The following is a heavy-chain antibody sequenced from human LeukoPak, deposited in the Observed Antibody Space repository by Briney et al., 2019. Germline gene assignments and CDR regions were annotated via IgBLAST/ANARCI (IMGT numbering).Heavy chain of an antibody. Sequence: ASVKVSCKASGYTFTNYFVHWVRQAPGQGPEWMGWINPNNGGTKYVQKFQDRVIMTSDTSITTAHMELSRLTSDDTAVYYCARDGCSSTTCPPDYWGQGTLVTVSS. CDR2: INPNNGGT. CDR1: GYTFTNYF. J-gene: IGHJ4*02. CDR3: ARDGCSSTTCPPDY. D-gene: IGHD2-2*01. V-gene: IGHV1-2*02.